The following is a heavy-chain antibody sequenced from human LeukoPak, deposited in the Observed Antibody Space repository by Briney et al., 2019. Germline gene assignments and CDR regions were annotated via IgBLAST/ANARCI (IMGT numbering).Heavy chain of an antibody. D-gene: IGHD2-2*01. J-gene: IGHJ6*02. CDR1: GGTFSSYA. Sequence: SVKVSCKASGGTFSSYAISWVRQAPGQGVEWMGRIIPIFGIANYAQKFQGRVTITADKSTSTAYMELSSLRSEDTAVYYCARGYCSSTSCYSSGMDVWGQGTTVTVSS. CDR3: ARGYCSSTSCYSSGMDV. CDR2: IIPIFGIA. V-gene: IGHV1-69*04.